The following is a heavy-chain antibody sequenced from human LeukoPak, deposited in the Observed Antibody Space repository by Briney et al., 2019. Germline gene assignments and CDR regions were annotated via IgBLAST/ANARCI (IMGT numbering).Heavy chain of an antibody. CDR2: IYYSGST. J-gene: IGHJ3*02. CDR1: GGSFSSYY. CDR3: ARGIGGFGGAFDI. V-gene: IGHV4-59*01. D-gene: IGHD3-10*01. Sequence: SETLSLTCAVYGGSFSSYYWSWIRQPPGKGLEWIGYIYYSGSTNYNPSLKSRVTISVDTSKNQFSLKLRSVTAADTAVYYCARGIGGFGGAFDIWGQGTMVTVSS.